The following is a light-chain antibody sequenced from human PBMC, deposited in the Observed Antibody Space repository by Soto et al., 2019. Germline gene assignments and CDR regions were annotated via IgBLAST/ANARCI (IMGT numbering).Light chain of an antibody. Sequence: DIKITHTPSTLSASVGDRVNITCRSSQSISSWLAWYQQKPGKAPKLLIYDASSLESGVPSRFSGSGSGTEFTLTISSLQPDDFATYYCQQYNSYSRTLGQGTKVDIK. CDR2: DAS. CDR1: QSISSW. CDR3: QQYNSYSRT. J-gene: IGKJ1*01. V-gene: IGKV1-5*01.